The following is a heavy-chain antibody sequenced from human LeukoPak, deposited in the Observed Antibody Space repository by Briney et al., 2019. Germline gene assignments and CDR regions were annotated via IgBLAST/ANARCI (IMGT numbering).Heavy chain of an antibody. CDR1: GGSISSSSYY. J-gene: IGHJ3*02. V-gene: IGHV4-39*07. D-gene: IGHD3-3*01. Sequence: SETLSLTCTVSGGSISSSSYYWGWIRQPPGKGLEWIGSIYYSGSTYYNPSLKSRVTISVDTSKNQFSLKLSSVTAADPAVYYCARDNTYYDFWSGLSDGNAFDIWGQGTMVTVSS. CDR2: IYYSGST. CDR3: ARDNTYYDFWSGLSDGNAFDI.